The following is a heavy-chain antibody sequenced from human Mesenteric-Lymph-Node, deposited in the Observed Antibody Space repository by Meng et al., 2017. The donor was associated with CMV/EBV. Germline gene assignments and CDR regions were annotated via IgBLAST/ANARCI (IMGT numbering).Heavy chain of an antibody. Sequence: GGSLRLSCAASGFTFSNYGIHWVRQAPGKGLVWVSRINSDGSSTTYADSVKGRFTISRDNSNDTMYLQMNNLRPEDTAVYYCARDSAIYYDFSSGYYSDGLDVWGQGTTVTVSS. V-gene: IGHV3-74*01. D-gene: IGHD3-3*01. J-gene: IGHJ6*02. CDR2: INSDGSST. CDR1: GFTFSNYG. CDR3: ARDSAIYYDFSSGYYSDGLDV.